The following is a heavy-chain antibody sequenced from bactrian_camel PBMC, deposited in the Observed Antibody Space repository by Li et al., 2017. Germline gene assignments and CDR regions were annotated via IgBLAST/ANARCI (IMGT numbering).Heavy chain of an antibody. V-gene: IGHV3S1*01. J-gene: IGHJ6*01. CDR1: GHSSDSNC. CDR2: LDLYYGTA. D-gene: IGHD1*01. CDR3: ATVLGWPGY. Sequence: HVQLVESGGTTVQPGGSLRISCAATGHSSDSNCLAWFRQAPGKEREGIAALDLYYGTASYSDSVKGRFTISRDNAKDTLYLQMNTLTTEDTAVYYCATVLGWPGYWGQGTQVTVS.